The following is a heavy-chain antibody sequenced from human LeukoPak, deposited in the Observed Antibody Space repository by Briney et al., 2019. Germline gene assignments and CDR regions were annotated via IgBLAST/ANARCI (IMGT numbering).Heavy chain of an antibody. CDR1: GVSISNYF. J-gene: IGHJ4*02. V-gene: IGHV4-59*08. CDR2: IYSSGST. Sequence: SETLSLTCSVSGVSISNYFWTWIRQPPGKGLEWIGYIYSSGSTYYNPSLKSRVTISVNTSKNRFSLKPSTVTAADTAVYYCARRPTGDPKFDYWGQGTLVTVSS. D-gene: IGHD7-27*01. CDR3: ARRPTGDPKFDY.